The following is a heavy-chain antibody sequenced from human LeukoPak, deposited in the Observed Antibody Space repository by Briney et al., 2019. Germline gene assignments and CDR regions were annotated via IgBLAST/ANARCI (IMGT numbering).Heavy chain of an antibody. CDR1: GGSFSGYY. V-gene: IGHV4-34*01. Sequence: SETLSLTCAVYGGSFSGYYWSWIRQPPGKGLEWIGEINHSGSTNYNPSLKSRVTISVDTSKNQFSLKLSYVTAADTAVYYCARGCGGSYSRWFDPWGQGTLVTVSS. J-gene: IGHJ5*02. D-gene: IGHD1-26*01. CDR2: INHSGST. CDR3: ARGCGGSYSRWFDP.